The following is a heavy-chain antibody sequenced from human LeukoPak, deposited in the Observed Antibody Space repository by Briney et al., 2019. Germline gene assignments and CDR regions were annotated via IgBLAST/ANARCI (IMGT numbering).Heavy chain of an antibody. J-gene: IGHJ4*02. V-gene: IGHV3-23*01. D-gene: IGHD5-12*01. Sequence: GGSLRLSCAASGFIFSSYAMTWVRQAPGKGLEWVSTINGNAGSTYYADSVKGRFTISRDNSKNTLYLQMNSLRAEDTAVYYCAKRYSASTPYNFDYGGQGTLVTVSS. CDR1: GFIFSSYA. CDR3: AKRYSASTPYNFDY. CDR2: INGNAGST.